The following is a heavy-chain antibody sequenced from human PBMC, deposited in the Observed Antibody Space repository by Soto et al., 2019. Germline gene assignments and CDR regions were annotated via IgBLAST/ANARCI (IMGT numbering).Heavy chain of an antibody. CDR2: VSIGGST. Sequence: DVQLLESGGGLVQPEGSLRLSCAASGFTFSSYAMGWVRQGPGKGLEWGAVVSIGGSTHYADSVRGRFTISRDNSKNTLSLQRNSLTAEDTSVYFCAKRRGAGGHFDYWGQGALVTVSS. J-gene: IGHJ4*02. V-gene: IGHV3-23*01. CDR1: GFTFSSYA. D-gene: IGHD2-15*01. CDR3: AKRRGAGGHFDY.